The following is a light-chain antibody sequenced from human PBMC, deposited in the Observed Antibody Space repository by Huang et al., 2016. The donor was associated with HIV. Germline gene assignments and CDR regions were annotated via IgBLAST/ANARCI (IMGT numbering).Light chain of an antibody. CDR3: QQYSSWRT. CDR1: QTITNW. J-gene: IGKJ1*01. CDR2: KAS. Sequence: DLQMTQSPSTLSASVGDRVTITCRASQTITNWLAWYQQKPGKSPKLLIYKASTLETGVPTRFSGSGAGTEFTLTINSMQPDDFATYYCQQYSSWRTFGQGTKVE. V-gene: IGKV1-5*03.